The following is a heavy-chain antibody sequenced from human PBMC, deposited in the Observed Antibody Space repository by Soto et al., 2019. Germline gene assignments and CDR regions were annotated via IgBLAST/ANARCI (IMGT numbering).Heavy chain of an antibody. Sequence: GASVNVSCKASGGTFSSYAISWVRQAPGQGLEWMGGIIPIFGTANYAQKFQGRVTTTADESTSTAYMELSSLRSEDTAVYYCAHLIPSSRYYGMDVWGQGTTVNVSS. CDR2: IIPIFGTA. J-gene: IGHJ6*02. V-gene: IGHV1-69*13. CDR1: GGTFSSYA. D-gene: IGHD6-13*01. CDR3: AHLIPSSRYYGMDV.